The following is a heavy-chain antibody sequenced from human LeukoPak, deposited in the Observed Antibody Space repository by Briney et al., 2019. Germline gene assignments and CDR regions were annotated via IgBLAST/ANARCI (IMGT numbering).Heavy chain of an antibody. V-gene: IGHV3-33*06. CDR2: IWYDGSEK. D-gene: IGHD1-1*01. CDR1: GFTLSNYG. J-gene: IGHJ4*02. CDR3: AKDLTTGTLSFDY. Sequence: GGSLRLSCVASGFTLSNYGMHWVRQAPGKGLEWVAVIWYDGSEKYYADSVKGRFTISRDNSKNTLYLQMNSLRAEDTAVYHCAKDLTTGTLSFDYWGQGTLVTVSS.